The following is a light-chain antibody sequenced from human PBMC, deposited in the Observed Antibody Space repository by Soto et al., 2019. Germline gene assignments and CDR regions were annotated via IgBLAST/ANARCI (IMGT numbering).Light chain of an antibody. CDR1: QDISNY. Sequence: DIQMTQSPSSLSASVGDTVTITCQASQDISNYLNSYQQKPGRAPTLLIHDSSNLLRGVPSRFSGSGSGTEFTLIISGLQPEDFATYYCQQYGSLPPVTFGQGTRLDMK. CDR3: QQYGSLPPVT. CDR2: DSS. V-gene: IGKV1-33*01. J-gene: IGKJ5*01.